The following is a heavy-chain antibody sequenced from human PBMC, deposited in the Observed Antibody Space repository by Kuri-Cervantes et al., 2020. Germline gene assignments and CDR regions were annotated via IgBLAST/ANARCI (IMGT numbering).Heavy chain of an antibody. CDR2: INHSGST. CDR1: GGSFSGYY. Sequence: ESLKISCAVYGGSFSGYYWSWIRQPPGKGLEWIGEINHSGSTNYNPSLKSRVTIPVDTSKNQFSLKLSSVTAADTAVYYCARAALLRYFDWLNWFDPWGQGTLVTVSS. J-gene: IGHJ5*02. D-gene: IGHD3-9*01. CDR3: ARAALLRYFDWLNWFDP. V-gene: IGHV4-34*01.